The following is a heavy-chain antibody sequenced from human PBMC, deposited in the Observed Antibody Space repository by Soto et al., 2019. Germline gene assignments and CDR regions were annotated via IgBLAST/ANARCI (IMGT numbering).Heavy chain of an antibody. CDR1: GLTFSYYG. J-gene: IGHJ4*02. CDR3: ARGPGFGWYFDY. CDR2: IRPDGSSK. V-gene: IGHV3-33*01. Sequence: QMQLVESGGGVVQPGRSLRLSCAASGLTFSYYGMHWVRQAPGKGLEWVGLIRPDGSSKYYTASVKGRFTMSRDNSKNTLYLQMNSLRAEDTAVYYCARGPGFGWYFDYWGQGTLVTVSS. D-gene: IGHD3-10*01.